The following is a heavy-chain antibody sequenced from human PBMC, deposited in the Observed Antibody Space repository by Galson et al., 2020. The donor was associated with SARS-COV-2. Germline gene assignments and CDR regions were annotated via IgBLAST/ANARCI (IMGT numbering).Heavy chain of an antibody. CDR1: GGTFSSYA. V-gene: IGHV1-69*13. CDR2: IIPIFGTA. D-gene: IGHD4-17*01. J-gene: IGHJ6*02. CDR3: ARDLPHDYGDYGRPPASPPRDSYYYYYGMDV. Sequence: SVKVSCKASGGTFSSYAISWVRQAPGQGLEWMGGIIPIFGTANYAQKFQGRVTITADESTSTAYMELSSLRSEDTAVYYCARDLPHDYGDYGRPPASPPRDSYYYYYGMDVWGQGTTVTVSS.